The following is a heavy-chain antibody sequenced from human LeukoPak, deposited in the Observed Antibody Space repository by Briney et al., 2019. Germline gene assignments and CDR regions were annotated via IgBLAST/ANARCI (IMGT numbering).Heavy chain of an antibody. V-gene: IGHV4-38-2*02. Sequence: SETLSLTCTVSDYSISSGYHWGWIRQSPGKGLEWIGTVYHSGDTYYNPSLKSRVTISVDTSKNQFSLKLKSVTAADTAVYYCARVVSHDFWSGYLPPKGYFDYWGQGTLVTVSS. D-gene: IGHD3-3*01. CDR3: ARVVSHDFWSGYLPPKGYFDY. CDR2: VYHSGDT. CDR1: DYSISSGYH. J-gene: IGHJ4*02.